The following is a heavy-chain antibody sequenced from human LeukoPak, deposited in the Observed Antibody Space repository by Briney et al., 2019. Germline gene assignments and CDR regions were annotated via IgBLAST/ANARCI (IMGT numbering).Heavy chain of an antibody. Sequence: GGSLRLSCAASGFTISTYGMSWVRQAPGKGLEWVSSISGPTTYYADSVKGRFTISRDTSKNSVYLQMNSLRAEDTAVYYCAKSVYHSGNYWGQGTLVTVSS. J-gene: IGHJ4*02. CDR3: AKSVYHSGNY. V-gene: IGHV3-23*01. CDR2: ISGPTT. D-gene: IGHD3-10*01. CDR1: GFTISTYG.